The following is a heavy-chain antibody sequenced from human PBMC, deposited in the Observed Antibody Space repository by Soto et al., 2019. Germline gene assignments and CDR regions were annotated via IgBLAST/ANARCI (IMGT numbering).Heavy chain of an antibody. CDR2: INSDGSST. J-gene: IGHJ3*01. CDR1: GFTFSSYW. Sequence: EVQLVESGGGLVQPGGSLRLSCAASGFTFSSYWMHWVRQAPGKGLVWVSRINSDGSSTSYADSVKGRFTISRDNAKNTLYLQRNSMRAEDTAVYYCASYSLGDAFDLWGQGTMVTVSS. CDR3: ASYSLGDAFDL. D-gene: IGHD2-15*01. V-gene: IGHV3-74*01.